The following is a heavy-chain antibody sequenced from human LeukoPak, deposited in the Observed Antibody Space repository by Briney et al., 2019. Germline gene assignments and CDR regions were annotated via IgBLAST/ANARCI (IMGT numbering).Heavy chain of an antibody. CDR1: GSTFSDYG. CDR3: ARGGRDCTYDVCDKTAIDY. J-gene: IGHJ4*02. Sequence: GRSLRLSCVVSGSTFSDYGMHWVRQAPGKGLEWVSVIWYDGSGEYYGDSVKGRFIISRDNSKSTLYLQMNSLRAEDTAMYYCARGGRDCTYDVCDKTAIDYWGQGTQVTVSS. V-gene: IGHV3-33*01. D-gene: IGHD2-8*01. CDR2: IWYDGSGE.